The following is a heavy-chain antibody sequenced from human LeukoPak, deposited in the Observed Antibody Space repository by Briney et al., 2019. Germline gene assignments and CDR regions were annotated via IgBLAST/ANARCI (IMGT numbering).Heavy chain of an antibody. CDR2: ISSSSSYI. CDR1: GFTFSSYS. CDR3: ARDKRHYYDSSGYPSKDAFDI. V-gene: IGHV3-21*01. Sequence: GGSLRLSCAASGFTFSSYSMNWVRQAPGKGLEWVSSISSSSSYIYYADSVKGRFTISRDNAKNSLYLQMNSLRAEDTAVYYCARDKRHYYDSSGYPSKDAFDIWGQGTMVTVSS. J-gene: IGHJ3*02. D-gene: IGHD3-22*01.